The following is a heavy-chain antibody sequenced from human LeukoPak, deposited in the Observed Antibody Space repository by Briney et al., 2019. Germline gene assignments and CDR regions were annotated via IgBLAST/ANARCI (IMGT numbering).Heavy chain of an antibody. V-gene: IGHV3-66*01. Sequence: GGSLRLSCAASGFTVSSNYMSWVRQAPGKGLEWVSVIYSGGSTYYADSVKGRFTISRDNSKNTLYLQMNSLRAEDTAVYYCARVPHSMGPLDYWGQGTLVTVSS. D-gene: IGHD2/OR15-2a*01. CDR3: ARVPHSMGPLDY. CDR1: GFTVSSNY. J-gene: IGHJ4*02. CDR2: IYSGGST.